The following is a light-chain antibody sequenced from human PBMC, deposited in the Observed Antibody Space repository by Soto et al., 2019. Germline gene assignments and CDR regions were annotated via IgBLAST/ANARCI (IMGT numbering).Light chain of an antibody. J-gene: IGKJ1*01. CDR3: QQYKDYTWT. V-gene: IGKV1-8*01. CDR1: QGISSY. Sequence: AIRMTQSPSSLSASTGDRVTITCRASQGISSYLAWYQQKPGKAPKLLIYDASSLESGVPSRFSGSGSGTEFTLTISSLQPDDFTTFYCQQYKDYTWTFGQGTKVDIK. CDR2: DAS.